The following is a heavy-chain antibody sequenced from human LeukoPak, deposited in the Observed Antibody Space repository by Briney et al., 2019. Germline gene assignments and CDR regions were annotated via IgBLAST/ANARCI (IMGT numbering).Heavy chain of an antibody. CDR3: ARVVVTMGYYYMDV. V-gene: IGHV4-59*01. CDR1: GDSISSYY. J-gene: IGHJ6*03. CDR2: IYYSGST. D-gene: IGHD3-10*01. Sequence: SETLSLTCTVSGDSISSYYWTWIRQPPGKGLEWIGYIYYSGSTNYNPSLKSRVTISVDTSKNQFSLKLSSVTAADTAVYYCARVVVTMGYYYMDVWGKGTTVTVSS.